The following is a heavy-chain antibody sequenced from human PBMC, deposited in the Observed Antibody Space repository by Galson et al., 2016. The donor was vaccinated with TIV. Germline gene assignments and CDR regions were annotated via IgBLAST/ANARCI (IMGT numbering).Heavy chain of an antibody. D-gene: IGHD3/OR15-3a*01. V-gene: IGHV4-39*07. CDR3: ARHRSFDFKEAIDY. Sequence: ETLSLTCSVSGGSISSFRHYWGWIRQPPGKGLEWIGGVYYTGSTYYFPSLKSRGTISVDTSKNQLSLKLTPVTAADTAVYCCARHRSFDFKEAIDYWGQGTLVSVSS. J-gene: IGHJ4*02. CDR1: GGSISSFRHY. CDR2: VYYTGST.